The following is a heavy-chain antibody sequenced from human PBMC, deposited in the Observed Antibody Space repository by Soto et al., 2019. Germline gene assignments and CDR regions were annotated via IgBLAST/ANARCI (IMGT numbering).Heavy chain of an antibody. CDR1: GGSFSGYY. D-gene: IGHD6-19*01. CDR2: INHSGST. CDR3: SRGSRLGTVAGTRLRNWFDP. Sequence: SETLSLTCAVYGGSFSGYYWSWIRQPPGKGLEWIGEINHSGSTNYNPSLKSRVTISVDTSKNQFSLKLSSVTAADTAVYYCSRGSRLGTVAGTRLRNWFDPWGQGTPVTVSS. V-gene: IGHV4-34*01. J-gene: IGHJ5*02.